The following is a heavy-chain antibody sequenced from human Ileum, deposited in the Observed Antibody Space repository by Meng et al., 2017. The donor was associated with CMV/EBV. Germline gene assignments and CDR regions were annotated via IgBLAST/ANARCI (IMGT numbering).Heavy chain of an antibody. CDR3: ARDLVAVAGTHWFDP. D-gene: IGHD6-13*01. V-gene: IGHV3-53*01. CDR2: IYSGGST. CDR1: GFTVSSNY. Sequence: GGSLRLSCAASGFTVSSNYMSWVRQAPGKGLEWVSVIYSGGSTYYADSVKGRFTISRDNSKNTLYLQMNSLRAEDTAVYYCARDLVAVAGTHWFDPWGQGTLVTVSS. J-gene: IGHJ5*02.